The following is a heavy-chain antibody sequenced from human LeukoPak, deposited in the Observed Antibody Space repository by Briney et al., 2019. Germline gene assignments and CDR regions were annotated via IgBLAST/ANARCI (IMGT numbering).Heavy chain of an antibody. D-gene: IGHD1-20*01. CDR3: ARLYNWNDMYYFDY. CDR1: GGSISSSSYY. J-gene: IGHJ4*02. Sequence: PSETLSLTCTVSGGSISSSSYYWGWIRQPPGKGLEWIGSIYYSGSTYYNPSLKSRVTISVDTSKNQFSLKLSSVTAADTAVYYCARLYNWNDMYYFDYWGQGTRVTVSS. V-gene: IGHV4-39*01. CDR2: IYYSGST.